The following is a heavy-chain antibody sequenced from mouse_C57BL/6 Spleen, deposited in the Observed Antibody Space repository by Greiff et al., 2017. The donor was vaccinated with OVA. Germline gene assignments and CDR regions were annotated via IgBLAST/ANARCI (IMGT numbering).Heavy chain of an antibody. V-gene: IGHV1-22*01. D-gene: IGHD1-3*01. CDR3: ASSVEAMDY. CDR1: GYTFTDYN. J-gene: IGHJ4*01. CDR2: INPNNGGT. Sequence: SGPELVKPGASVKMSCKASGYTFTDYNMHWVKQSHGKSLEWIGYINPNNGGTSYNQKFKGKATLTVNKSSSTAYMELRSLTSEDSAVYYCASSVEAMDYWGQGTSVTVSS.